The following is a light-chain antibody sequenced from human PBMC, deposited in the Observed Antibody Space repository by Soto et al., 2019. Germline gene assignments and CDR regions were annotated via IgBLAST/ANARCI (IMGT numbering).Light chain of an antibody. Sequence: EIVLTQSPGTLSLSPGERATLSCRASHSVSSSYLACCYQKPGQAPRLLIDGASSRATGIPDRCSGSGSGTNFTLTISRREPEDFAVYYCQQYGSSPGTFGQGTKVDI. CDR2: GAS. CDR3: QQYGSSPGT. V-gene: IGKV3-20*01. CDR1: HSVSSSY. J-gene: IGKJ1*01.